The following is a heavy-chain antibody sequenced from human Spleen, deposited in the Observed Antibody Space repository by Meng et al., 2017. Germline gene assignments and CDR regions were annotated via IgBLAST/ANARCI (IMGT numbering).Heavy chain of an antibody. CDR1: GGSMSSYS. J-gene: IGHJ4*02. CDR3: ARDRGAAGGIDY. D-gene: IGHD6-13*01. Sequence: SETLSLTCTVSGGSMSSYSRSWIRQPPGKGLEWIGYIYYSGTTNYNPSLKSRVTMSVDTSKNQFSLRLISVTAADRAVYYCARDRGAAGGIDYWGQGTLVTVSS. V-gene: IGHV4-59*12. CDR2: IYYSGTT.